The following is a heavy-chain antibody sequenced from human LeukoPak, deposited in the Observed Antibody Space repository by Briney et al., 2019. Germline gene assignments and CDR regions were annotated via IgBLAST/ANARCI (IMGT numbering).Heavy chain of an antibody. V-gene: IGHV3-30-3*01. CDR2: IGDDGSHK. D-gene: IGHD1-1*01. CDR3: ARDTTGHYDY. CDR1: GFTFSSYA. Sequence: GGSLRLSCAASGFTFSSYAMRWVRQAPGKGLQWVAVIGDDGSHKDYVDSVKGRFTISRDNSKNTLYLQMNSLRAEDTAVYYCARDTTGHYDYWGQGTLVTVSS. J-gene: IGHJ4*02.